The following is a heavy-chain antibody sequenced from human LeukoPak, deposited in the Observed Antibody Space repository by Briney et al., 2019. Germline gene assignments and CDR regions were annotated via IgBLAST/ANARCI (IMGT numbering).Heavy chain of an antibody. CDR2: ITSNGGTT. D-gene: IGHD1-20*01. J-gene: IGHJ4*02. CDR1: GFTSSSYA. CDR3: ARDLTGTGDY. Sequence: GGSLRLSCDASGFTSSSYAMHWLRQAPGKGLEYVSSITSNGGTTYYADSVKGRFTISRDNSKNTLYLQMGSLRAEDMAVYYCARDLTGTGDYWGQGTLVTVSS. V-gene: IGHV3-64*02.